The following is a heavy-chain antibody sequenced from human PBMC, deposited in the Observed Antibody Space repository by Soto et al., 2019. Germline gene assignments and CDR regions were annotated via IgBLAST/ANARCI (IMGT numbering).Heavy chain of an antibody. CDR2: INYGGST. Sequence: QVQLQQWGAGLLKPSDTLSLTCTVSGGSFSGYYWTWIRQPPGRGLEWIGEINYGGSTRYSPSLESRVTFSLDTSKNQFSLKLTSVTAADTSVYSCARGHEYYYGGSGYFDSWGQGTLVTVSS. CDR3: ARGHEYYYGGSGYFDS. D-gene: IGHD3-22*01. J-gene: IGHJ4*02. CDR1: GGSFSGYY. V-gene: IGHV4-34*01.